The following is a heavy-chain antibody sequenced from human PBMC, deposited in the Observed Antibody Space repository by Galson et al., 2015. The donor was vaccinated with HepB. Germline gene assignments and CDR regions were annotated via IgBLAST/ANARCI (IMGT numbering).Heavy chain of an antibody. D-gene: IGHD5-18*01. CDR2: ISYDGSNK. CDR1: GFTFSSYA. Sequence: SLRLSCAASGFTFSSYAMHWVRQAPGKGLEWVAVISYDGSNKYYADSVKGRFTISRDNSKNTLYLQMNSLRAEDTAVYYCARGLTRDMVNVRGANGPAYWGQGTLVTVSS. V-gene: IGHV3-30-3*01. CDR3: ARGLTRDMVNVRGANGPAY. J-gene: IGHJ4*02.